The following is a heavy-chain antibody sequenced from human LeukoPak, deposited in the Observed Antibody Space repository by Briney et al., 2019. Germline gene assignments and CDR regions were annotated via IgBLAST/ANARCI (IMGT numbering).Heavy chain of an antibody. Sequence: PSETLSLTCAVYGGSFSSYYWSWIRQPPGKGLEWIGYIYYSGSTNYNPSLKSRVTISVDTSKNQFSLKLSSVTAADTAVYCCASHYGDYAGFDYWGQGTLVTVSS. CDR3: ASHYGDYAGFDY. J-gene: IGHJ4*02. CDR1: GGSFSSYY. CDR2: IYYSGST. D-gene: IGHD4-17*01. V-gene: IGHV4-59*01.